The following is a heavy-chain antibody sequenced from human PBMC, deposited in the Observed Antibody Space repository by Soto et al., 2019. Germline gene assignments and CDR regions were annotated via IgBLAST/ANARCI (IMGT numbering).Heavy chain of an antibody. CDR3: AKAHFNYDFWSGYSLYYYYYYMDV. D-gene: IGHD3-3*01. CDR1: GFTFSSYA. CDR2: ISGSGGST. J-gene: IGHJ6*03. Sequence: PGGSLRLSCAASGFTFSSYAMSWVRQAPGKGLEWVSAISGSGGSTYYADSVKGRLTISRDNSKNTLYLQMNSLRAEDTAVYYCAKAHFNYDFWSGYSLYYYYYYMDVWGKGTTVTVSS. V-gene: IGHV3-23*01.